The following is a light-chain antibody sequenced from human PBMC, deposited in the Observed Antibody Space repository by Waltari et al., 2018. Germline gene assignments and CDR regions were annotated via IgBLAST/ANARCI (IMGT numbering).Light chain of an antibody. Sequence: QSALTQPRSVSGSPGQSVTIPCTGTSSYIGNYNYVSWYQHHPGKAPRLMIYDVTKRPSGVPARFSGSKSGNTASLTISGLQAEDEADYYCCSYAGFYSYYVFGTGTKATVL. CDR1: SSYIGNYNY. CDR2: DVT. V-gene: IGLV2-11*01. CDR3: CSYAGFYSYYV. J-gene: IGLJ1*01.